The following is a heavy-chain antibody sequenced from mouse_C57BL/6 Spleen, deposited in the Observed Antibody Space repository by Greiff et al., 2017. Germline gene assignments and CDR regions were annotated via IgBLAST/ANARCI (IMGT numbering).Heavy chain of an antibody. CDR2: IYPGSGST. D-gene: IGHD1-1*01. CDR3: ARVTTVDYYAMDY. J-gene: IGHJ4*01. CDR1: GYTFTSYW. Sequence: QVQLQQPGAELVKPGASVKMSCKASGYTFTSYWITWVKQRPGQGLEWIGDIYPGSGSTNYNEKFKSKATLTVDTSSSTAYMQLSSRTSEDSAVYYCARVTTVDYYAMDYWGQGTSVTVSS. V-gene: IGHV1-55*01.